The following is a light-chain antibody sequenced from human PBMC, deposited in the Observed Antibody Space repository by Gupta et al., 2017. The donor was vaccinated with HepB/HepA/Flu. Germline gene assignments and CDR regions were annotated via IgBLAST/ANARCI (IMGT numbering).Light chain of an antibody. J-gene: IGKJ4*01. CDR3: QQRDSTPRT. CDR2: AAS. Sequence: DIQMTQSPSSLSASVGDRVTITCRASQSISSYLNWYQQKPGKAPKLLIYAASSVQSGVPSRFSGSGSGTDFTLTISRRQPEDFATYYCQQRDSTPRTFGGGTKVEIK. V-gene: IGKV1-39*01. CDR1: QSISSY.